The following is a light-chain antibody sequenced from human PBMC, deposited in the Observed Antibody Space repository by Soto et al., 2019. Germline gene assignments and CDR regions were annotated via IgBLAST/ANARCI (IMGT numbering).Light chain of an antibody. CDR1: SGSIASNY. CDR3: QSYDVTNQV. CDR2: EDN. J-gene: IGLJ3*02. Sequence: NFMLTQPHSVSESPGKTVIISCTRSSGSIASNYVQWYQQRPGSSPTTVIYEDNQRPSGVPDRFSGSIDSSSNSASLTISGLETEDEADYFCQSYDVTNQVFGGEPKITVL. V-gene: IGLV6-57*01.